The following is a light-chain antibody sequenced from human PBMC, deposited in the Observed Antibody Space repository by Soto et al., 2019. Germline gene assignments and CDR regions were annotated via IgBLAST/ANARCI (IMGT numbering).Light chain of an antibody. CDR2: GAF. V-gene: IGKV3-15*01. CDR3: QQYDKWPPGT. Sequence: DIVMTQSPATLSVSPGERATLSCRASQSVSTKLAWYQHKPGQAPRLVIHGAFNRATGIPARFSGSGSGTEFTLTISSLQSEDFAVYYCQQYDKWPPGTFGQGTKVEIK. J-gene: IGKJ1*01. CDR1: QSVSTK.